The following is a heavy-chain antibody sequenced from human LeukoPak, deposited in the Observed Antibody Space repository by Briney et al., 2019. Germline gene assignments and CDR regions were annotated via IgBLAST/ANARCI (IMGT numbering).Heavy chain of an antibody. CDR2: INHSGST. J-gene: IGHJ4*02. V-gene: IGHV4-34*01. Sequence: PSETLSLTCAVYGGSFSGYYWSWIRQPPGKGLEWIGEINHSGSTNYNLSLKSRVTISVDTSKNQFSLKLSSVTAADTAVYYCARHVTASHAFYWGSGYNFDYWGQGTLVTVSS. D-gene: IGHD3-22*01. CDR3: ARHVTASHAFYWGSGYNFDY. CDR1: GGSFSGYY.